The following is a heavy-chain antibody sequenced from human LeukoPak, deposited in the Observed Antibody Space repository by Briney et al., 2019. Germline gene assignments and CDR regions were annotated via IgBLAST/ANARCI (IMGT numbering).Heavy chain of an antibody. CDR3: ARGLSDYYYDSSGYPL. D-gene: IGHD3-22*01. J-gene: IGHJ4*02. CDR2: INTNTGNP. CDR1: GYTFTSYY. Sequence: GASVKVSCKASGYTFTSYYMHWVRQAPGQGLEWMGWINTNTGNPTYAQGFTGRFVFSLDTSVSTAYLQISGLKAEDTAVYYCARGLSDYYYDSSGYPLWGQGTLVTVSS. V-gene: IGHV7-4-1*02.